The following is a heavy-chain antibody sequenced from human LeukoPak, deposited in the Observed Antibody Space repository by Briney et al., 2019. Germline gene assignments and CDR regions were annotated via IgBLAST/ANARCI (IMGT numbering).Heavy chain of an antibody. CDR1: GYTFTSYY. V-gene: IGHV1-46*01. CDR2: INPSGGST. D-gene: IGHD1-7*01. J-gene: IGHJ6*03. CDR3: ARGYWNYDYYYYYMDV. Sequence: ASVKVSCKASGYTFTSYYMHWVRQAPGQGLEWMGIINPSGGSTSYAQKFQGRVTMTRDTSTSTVYMELSSLRSEDTAVYYCARGYWNYDYYYYYMDVWGKGTTVTVSS.